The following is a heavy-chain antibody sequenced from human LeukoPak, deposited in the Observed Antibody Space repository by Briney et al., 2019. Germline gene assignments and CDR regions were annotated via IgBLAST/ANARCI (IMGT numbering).Heavy chain of an antibody. J-gene: IGHJ4*02. CDR2: INHSRST. Sequence: SETLSLTCAVYGGSFSGYYWSWIRQPPGKGLEWIGEINHSRSTNYNPSLKSRVTISVDTSKNQFSLKLSSVTAADTAVYYCARVWTHWGQGTLVTVSS. CDR1: GGSFSGYY. V-gene: IGHV4-34*01. CDR3: ARVWTH. D-gene: IGHD3/OR15-3a*01.